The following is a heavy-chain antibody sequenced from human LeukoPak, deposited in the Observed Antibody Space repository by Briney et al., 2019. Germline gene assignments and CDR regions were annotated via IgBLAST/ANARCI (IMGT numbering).Heavy chain of an antibody. CDR3: ARGVVPAAIGPYYYYMDV. Sequence: GASVKVSCKASGYTLTSYGISWVRQAPGQGLEWMGWISAYNGNTNYAQKLQGRVTMTTDSSTSTAYMELRSLRSDDTAVYYCARGVVPAAIGPYYYYMDVWGKGTTVTVSS. J-gene: IGHJ6*03. D-gene: IGHD2-2*01. CDR2: ISAYNGNT. V-gene: IGHV1-18*01. CDR1: GYTLTSYG.